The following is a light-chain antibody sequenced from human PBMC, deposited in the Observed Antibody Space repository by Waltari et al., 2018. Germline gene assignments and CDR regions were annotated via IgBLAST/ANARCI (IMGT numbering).Light chain of an antibody. CDR3: SSHTSTVPHV. J-gene: IGLJ1*01. CDR2: EVS. V-gene: IGLV2-14*01. CDR1: SNDVGGYGY. Sequence: QSALTQPASVSGSPGQSLTISCPGTSNDVGGYGYVPWYQQYPGKAPKLMIYEVSYRPSGISTRFSGSKSGNTASLTISGLQAEDEADYYCSSHTSTVPHVFGTGTKVTVV.